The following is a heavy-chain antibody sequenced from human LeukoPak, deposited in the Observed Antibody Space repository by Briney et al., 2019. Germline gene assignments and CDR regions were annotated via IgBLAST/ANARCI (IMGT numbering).Heavy chain of an antibody. CDR3: AKDRVVVVPAASDY. D-gene: IGHD2-2*01. CDR1: GFTFSSYA. Sequence: PGGSLRLSCAASGFTFSSYAISWVRQAPGKGRGWVSAISGSGGSTYYADSVKGRFTISRDNSKNTLYLQMNSLRAEDTAVYYCAKDRVVVVPAASDYWGQGTRVTVSS. J-gene: IGHJ4*02. V-gene: IGHV3-23*01. CDR2: ISGSGGST.